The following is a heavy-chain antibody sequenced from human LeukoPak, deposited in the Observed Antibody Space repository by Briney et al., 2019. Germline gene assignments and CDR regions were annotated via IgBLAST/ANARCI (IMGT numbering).Heavy chain of an antibody. V-gene: IGHV3-30*02. CDR3: AIIAAAGTSLDY. Sequence: PGGSLRLSCAASGFTFSSYGMDWVRQAPGKGLEWVAFIRYDGSNKYYADSVKGRFSISRDNSKNTLYLQMNSLRAEDTAVYYCAIIAAAGTSLDYWGQGTLVTVSS. CDR1: GFTFSSYG. J-gene: IGHJ4*02. D-gene: IGHD6-13*01. CDR2: IRYDGSNK.